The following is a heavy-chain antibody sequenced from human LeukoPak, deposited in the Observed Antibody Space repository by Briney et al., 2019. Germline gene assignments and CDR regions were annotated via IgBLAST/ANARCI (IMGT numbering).Heavy chain of an antibody. Sequence: ASVKLSCKASGYTFTSYGISWVRHAPGQGLEWMGCISTYNGNTNYAQKLQGRVNMTTDTSTSTAYMELRSLRSDDTAVYYCAREGGYSYGLYGDYYGMDVWGQGTTVTISS. D-gene: IGHD5-18*01. CDR1: GYTFTSYG. CDR2: ISTYNGNT. J-gene: IGHJ6*02. V-gene: IGHV1-18*01. CDR3: AREGGYSYGLYGDYYGMDV.